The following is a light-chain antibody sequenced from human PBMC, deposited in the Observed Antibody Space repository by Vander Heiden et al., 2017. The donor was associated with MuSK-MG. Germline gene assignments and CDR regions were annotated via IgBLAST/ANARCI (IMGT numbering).Light chain of an antibody. J-gene: IGKJ2*01. Sequence: DIKMPRSPSTLSASVGDRVTITCRASQSISSWLAWYQQKPGKAPKLLIYDASSLESGVPSRFSGSGSGTEFTLTISSLQPDDFATYYCQQYNSYPGTFGQGTKLEIK. CDR3: QQYNSYPGT. CDR1: QSISSW. V-gene: IGKV1-5*01. CDR2: DAS.